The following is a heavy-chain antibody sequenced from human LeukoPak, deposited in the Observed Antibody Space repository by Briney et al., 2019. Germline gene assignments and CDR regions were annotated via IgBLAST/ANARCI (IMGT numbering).Heavy chain of an antibody. J-gene: IGHJ4*02. CDR3: ARYDGGSGPFDY. D-gene: IGHD3-10*01. Sequence: GGSLRLSCAVSGFTVSSNYMSWVRQAPGKGLEWVSVLYSGGNTYYADSVKGRFTISRDNSKNTLYLQMNSLRAEDRAVYYCARYDGGSGPFDYWGQGTLVTVSS. CDR1: GFTVSSNY. V-gene: IGHV3-53*01. CDR2: LYSGGNT.